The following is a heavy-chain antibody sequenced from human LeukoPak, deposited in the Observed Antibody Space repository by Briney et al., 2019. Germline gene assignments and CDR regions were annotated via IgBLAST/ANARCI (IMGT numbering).Heavy chain of an antibody. Sequence: PGGSLRLSCAASGFTFSSYGMHWVRQAPGKGLEWVAVISYDGSNKYYADSVKGRFTISRDNSKNTLYLQMNSLRAEDTAVYYCARGRALNYYGSGSYYQRQPNWFDPWGQGTLVTVSS. V-gene: IGHV3-30*03. CDR2: ISYDGSNK. J-gene: IGHJ5*02. CDR1: GFTFSSYG. CDR3: ARGRALNYYGSGSYYQRQPNWFDP. D-gene: IGHD3-10*01.